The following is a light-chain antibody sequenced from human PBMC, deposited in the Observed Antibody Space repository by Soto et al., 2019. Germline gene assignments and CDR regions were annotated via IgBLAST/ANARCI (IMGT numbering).Light chain of an antibody. J-gene: IGLJ2*01. V-gene: IGLV2-14*01. Sequence: QSALAQPASVSGSPGQSITISCTGTSSDIGAYNYVSWYQHHPGQAPKLVIFEVSNRPSGISNRFSGSKFGSTASLTISGLQPDDEADYYCSSYTSSSTVVFGGGTKLTVL. CDR1: SSDIGAYNY. CDR3: SSYTSSSTVV. CDR2: EVS.